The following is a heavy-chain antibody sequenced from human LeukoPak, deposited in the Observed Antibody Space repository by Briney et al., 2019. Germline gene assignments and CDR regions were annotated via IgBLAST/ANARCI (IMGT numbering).Heavy chain of an antibody. Sequence: PGGSLRLSCAASGFTFSSYAMSWVRQAPGKGLEWVSAISGSGGSTYYADSVKGRFTIFRDNSKNTLYLQMNSLRAEDTAVYYCARDYYGSGSYKMGFDYWGQGTLVTVSS. CDR1: GFTFSSYA. CDR3: ARDYYGSGSYKMGFDY. J-gene: IGHJ4*02. V-gene: IGHV3-23*01. D-gene: IGHD3-10*01. CDR2: ISGSGGST.